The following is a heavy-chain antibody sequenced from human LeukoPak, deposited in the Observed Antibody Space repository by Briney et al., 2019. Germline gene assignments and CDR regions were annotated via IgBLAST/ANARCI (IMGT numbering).Heavy chain of an antibody. J-gene: IGHJ5*02. D-gene: IGHD3-10*01. CDR1: GGSISSYW. V-gene: IGHV4-4*07. Sequence: SETPSLTCTVSGGSISSYWWSWIRQPAGKGLEWIGRIYTTGSTNYNPSLKSRVTTSVDTSKNQFSLKVNSVTAADTAVYYCARRPSIRYYYGSGSYNHWFDPWGQGTLVTVSS. CDR3: ARRPSIRYYYGSGSYNHWFDP. CDR2: IYTTGST.